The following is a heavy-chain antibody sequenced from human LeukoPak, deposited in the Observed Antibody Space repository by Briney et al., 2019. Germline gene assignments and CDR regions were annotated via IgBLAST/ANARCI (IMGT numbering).Heavy chain of an antibody. CDR3: ARALGDDFWSGYSDS. CDR1: GFTFSSYS. V-gene: IGHV3-21*01. J-gene: IGHJ4*02. Sequence: PGGSLRLSCAASGFTFSSYSMNWVRQAPGKGLEWVSSTSSTSSYKYYADSVKGRFTISRDNAKNSLYLQMNSLRAEDTAVYYCARALGDDFWSGYSDSWGRGTLVTVSS. D-gene: IGHD3-3*01. CDR2: TSSTSSYK.